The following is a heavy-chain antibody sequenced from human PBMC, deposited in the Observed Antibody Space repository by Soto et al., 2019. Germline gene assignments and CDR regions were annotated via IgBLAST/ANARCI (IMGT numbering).Heavy chain of an antibody. Sequence: EVQLLESGGDLVQPGGSLRLSCAASGFTFSNYGMSWVRQAPGKGLEWVSTIRVSGANTYYADSVKGRFTISRDNSKKTLYLQMNSLRGEDMAVYYCASGAAAGTDYWGQGTLVIVSS. CDR2: IRVSGANT. D-gene: IGHD6-13*01. CDR1: GFTFSNYG. CDR3: ASGAAAGTDY. V-gene: IGHV3-23*01. J-gene: IGHJ4*02.